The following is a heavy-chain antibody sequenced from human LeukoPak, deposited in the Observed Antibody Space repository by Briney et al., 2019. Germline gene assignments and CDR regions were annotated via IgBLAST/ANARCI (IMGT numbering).Heavy chain of an antibody. Sequence: ASVKVSCTASGYTFTIYGSSWVRQAPGQGLEWMGWISAYNGNTNYAQKLQGRVTMTTDSSTNTAYMELRSLRSDDTAVYYCARGGSSSWPNWFDPWGQGTLVTVSS. CDR1: GYTFTIYG. J-gene: IGHJ5*02. CDR2: ISAYNGNT. V-gene: IGHV1-18*01. D-gene: IGHD6-13*01. CDR3: ARGGSSSWPNWFDP.